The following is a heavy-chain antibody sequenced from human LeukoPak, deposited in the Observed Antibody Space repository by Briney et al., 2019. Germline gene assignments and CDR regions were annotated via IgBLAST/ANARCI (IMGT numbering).Heavy chain of an antibody. CDR1: GFTFSSYG. D-gene: IGHD3-10*01. Sequence: GGSLRLSCAASGFTFSSYGIHWVRQAPGKGLEWVAVISYDGSNKYYADSVRGRFTISRDNSKNTLFLQMNSLRAEDTAVYNCARARDYYGSGSYYSYWGQGTLVTVSS. CDR3: ARARDYYGSGSYYSY. V-gene: IGHV3-30*03. CDR2: ISYDGSNK. J-gene: IGHJ4*02.